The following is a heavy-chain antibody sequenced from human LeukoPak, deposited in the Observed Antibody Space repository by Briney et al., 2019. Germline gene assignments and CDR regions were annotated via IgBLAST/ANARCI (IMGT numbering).Heavy chain of an antibody. CDR3: ARAETPRDPLGYCSSTSCYQGYGMDV. CDR2: IIPIFGTA. Sequence: SVKVSCKASGGTFSNYAISWVRQAPGQGLEWMGGIIPIFGTANYAQKFQGRVTITADESTSTAYMELSSLRSEDTAVYYCARAETPRDPLGYCSSTSCYQGYGMDVRGQGATVTVSS. CDR1: GGTFSNYA. J-gene: IGHJ6*02. V-gene: IGHV1-69*13. D-gene: IGHD2-2*01.